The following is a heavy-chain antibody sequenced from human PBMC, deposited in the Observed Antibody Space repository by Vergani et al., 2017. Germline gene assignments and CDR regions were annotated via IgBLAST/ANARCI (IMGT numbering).Heavy chain of an antibody. CDR1: GFTFSSYS. D-gene: IGHD6-6*01. CDR2: ISSSSSTI. CDR3: ARESISSSFHFDY. V-gene: IGHV3-48*02. Sequence: EVQLVESGGGLVQPGGSLRLSCAASGFTFSSYSMNWVRQAPGKGLEWVSYISSSSSTIYYADSVKGRFTISRDNANNSLYRQMNSLRDEDTAVYYCARESISSSFHFDYWGQGTLVTVSS. J-gene: IGHJ4*02.